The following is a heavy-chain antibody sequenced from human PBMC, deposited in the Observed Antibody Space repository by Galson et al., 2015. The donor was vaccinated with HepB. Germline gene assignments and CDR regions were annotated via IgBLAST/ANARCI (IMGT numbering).Heavy chain of an antibody. D-gene: IGHD6-19*01. V-gene: IGHV1-18*01. CDR2: ISAYNGNT. CDR3: ARVRIAVAGTGWFDP. J-gene: IGHJ5*02. Sequence: SVKVSCKASGYTFTSYGISWVRQAPGQGLEWMGWISAYNGNTNYAQKLQGRVTMTTDTSTSTAYMELRSLRSDDTAVYYCARVRIAVAGTGWFDPWGQGTLVTVSS. CDR1: GYTFTSYG.